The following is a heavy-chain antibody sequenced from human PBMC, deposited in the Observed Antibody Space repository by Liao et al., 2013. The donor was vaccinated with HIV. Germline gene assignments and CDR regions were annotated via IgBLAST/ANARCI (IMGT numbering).Heavy chain of an antibody. CDR3: ARDRNYYKAFDI. J-gene: IGHJ3*02. D-gene: IGHD3-10*01. Sequence: QLQLQESGPGLVKPSETLSLTCIVSGGSISSYYWSWIRQPAGKGLEWIGRIYTSGNTDYNPSLKSRLTISLDTANNQFSLKLRSVTAADTAVYYCARDRNYYKAFDIWGQGTLVTVSS. V-gene: IGHV4-4*07. CDR1: GGSISSYY. CDR2: IYTSGNT.